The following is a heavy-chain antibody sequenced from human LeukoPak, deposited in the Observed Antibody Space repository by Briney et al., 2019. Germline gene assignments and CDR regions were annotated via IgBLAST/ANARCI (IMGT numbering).Heavy chain of an antibody. CDR3: ALIAVAGTDYHYYGMDV. Sequence: AGRSLRLSCAASGFTFSSYAMHRVRQAPGKGLEWVAVISYDVTNKYYADSVKGRFTISRDNSKNTLYLQLNSLRAEDTAVYYCALIAVAGTDYHYYGMDVWGQGTTVTVSS. CDR2: ISYDVTNK. V-gene: IGHV3-30*04. CDR1: GFTFSSYA. J-gene: IGHJ6*02. D-gene: IGHD6-19*01.